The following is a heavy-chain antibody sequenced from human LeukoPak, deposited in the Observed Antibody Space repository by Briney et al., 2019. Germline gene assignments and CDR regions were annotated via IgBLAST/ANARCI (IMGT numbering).Heavy chain of an antibody. CDR3: AKDTSTISVSGTCFDY. J-gene: IGHJ4*02. CDR2: ISSSSSYI. Sequence: GGPLRLSCAASGFTFSSYSMNWVRQAPGKGLEWVSSISSSSSYIYYADSVKGRFTISRDNSKNTLYLQMNSLRAEDTAVYYCAKDTSTISVSGTCFDYWGQGTLVTVSS. V-gene: IGHV3-21*01. CDR1: GFTFSSYS. D-gene: IGHD6-19*01.